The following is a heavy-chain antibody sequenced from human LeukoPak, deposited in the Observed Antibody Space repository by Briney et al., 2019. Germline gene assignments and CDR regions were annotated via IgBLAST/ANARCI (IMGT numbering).Heavy chain of an antibody. CDR3: ARGGSKPLTIFGVVTEFDP. CDR2: INPSGGST. V-gene: IGHV1-46*01. Sequence: ASVKVSCKASGYTFTSYYMHWVRQAPGQGLEWMGIINPSGGSTSYAQKFQGRVTMTRDTSTSTVYMELSSLRSEDTAVYYCARGGSKPLTIFGVVTEFDPWGQGTLVTVSS. D-gene: IGHD3-3*01. J-gene: IGHJ5*02. CDR1: GYTFTSYY.